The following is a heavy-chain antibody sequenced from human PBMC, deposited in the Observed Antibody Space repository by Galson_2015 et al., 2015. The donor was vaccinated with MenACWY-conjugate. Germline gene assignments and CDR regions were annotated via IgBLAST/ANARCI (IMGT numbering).Heavy chain of an antibody. Sequence: SLRLSCAASGFTFNTYNMNWVRQAPGKGLEWVSSISSSSSYIYYADSVKGRFTVSRDNAKNSLHLQMNSLRAEDTAVYYCARNAIMSELLNWFGPWGHRTLVTVSS. CDR3: ARNAIMSELLNWFGP. V-gene: IGHV3-21*01. J-gene: IGHJ5*02. CDR2: ISSSSSYI. CDR1: GFTFNTYN. D-gene: IGHD1-7*01.